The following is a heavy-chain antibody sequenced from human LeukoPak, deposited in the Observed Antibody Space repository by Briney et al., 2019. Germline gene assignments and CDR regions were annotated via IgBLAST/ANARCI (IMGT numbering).Heavy chain of an antibody. CDR2: IIPAFGTP. CDR1: RGTFSNLA. V-gene: IGHV1-69*05. J-gene: IGHJ4*02. Sequence: SVKVSCKASRGTFSNLAFSWVRHAPGQGLEWMGGIIPAFGTPSYPQRFHGRVTISTDESTSSVYMELSGLRSEVTAVYYCSSRGGSTSSLDSWGQGTLV. CDR3: SSRGGSTSSLDS. D-gene: IGHD6-6*01.